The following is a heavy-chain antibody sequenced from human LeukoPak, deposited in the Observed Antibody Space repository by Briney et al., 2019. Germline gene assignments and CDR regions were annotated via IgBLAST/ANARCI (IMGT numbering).Heavy chain of an antibody. CDR2: ISGSGGST. Sequence: GGSLRLSCAASGFTFSSYAMSRVRQAPGKGLEWVSAISGSGGSTYYADSVKGRFTISRDNSKNTLYLQMNSLRAEDTAVYYCAKDEAAAVFFQHWGQGTLVTVSS. J-gene: IGHJ1*01. CDR3: AKDEAAAVFFQH. CDR1: GFTFSSYA. V-gene: IGHV3-23*01. D-gene: IGHD6-13*01.